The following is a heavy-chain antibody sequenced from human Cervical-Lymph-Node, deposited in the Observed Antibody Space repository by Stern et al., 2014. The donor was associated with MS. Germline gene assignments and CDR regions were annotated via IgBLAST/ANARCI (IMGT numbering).Heavy chain of an antibody. V-gene: IGHV3-30-3*01. CDR1: GFTFSSFA. J-gene: IGHJ4*02. D-gene: IGHD3-10*01. CDR2: ISLYGTNK. CDR3: ARDPSRFGDNGYLDF. Sequence: DQLVESGGGLVQPGKSLRLSCAASGFTFSSFAMHWVRQAPGQGLQWLAVISLYGTNKYYAASVKGRFTISRDKSNNAVYLQISSLRLDDTAVYFCARDPSRFGDNGYLDFWGQGTLVTVSS.